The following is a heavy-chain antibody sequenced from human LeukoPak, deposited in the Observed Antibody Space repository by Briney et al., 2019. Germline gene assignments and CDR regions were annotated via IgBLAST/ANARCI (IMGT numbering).Heavy chain of an antibody. V-gene: IGHV3-23*01. CDR2: IGARGDVT. CDR1: GFAFSGYA. Sequence: GGSLRLSCTVSGFAFSGYAMSWVRQAPGKGPEWVSSIGARGDVTYSADSVKGRFTISRDNSKRTLFLQMNSLRAEDTAVYYCAEVHYTASFPGSFPGRNYFDSWGQGSLVTVSS. CDR3: AEVHYTASFPGSFPGRNYFDS. D-gene: IGHD1-26*01. J-gene: IGHJ4*02.